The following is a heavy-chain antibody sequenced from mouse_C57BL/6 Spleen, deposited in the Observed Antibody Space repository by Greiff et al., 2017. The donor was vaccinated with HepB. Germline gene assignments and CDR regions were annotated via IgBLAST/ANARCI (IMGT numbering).Heavy chain of an antibody. CDR2: IHPNSGST. CDR3: ARPSNWGYFDV. Sequence: VQLQQSGAELVKPGASVKLSCKASGYTFTSYWMHWVKQRPGQGLEWIGMIHPNSGSTNYNEKFKSKATLTVDKSSSTAYMQLSSLTSEDSAVYYCARPSNWGYFDVWGTGTTVTVSS. CDR1: GYTFTSYW. D-gene: IGHD4-1*01. J-gene: IGHJ1*03. V-gene: IGHV1-64*01.